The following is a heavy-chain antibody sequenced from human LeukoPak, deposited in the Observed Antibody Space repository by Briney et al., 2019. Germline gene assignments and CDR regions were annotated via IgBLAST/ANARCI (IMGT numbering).Heavy chain of an antibody. CDR1: RVTLPIYD. CDR2: ISYAVRAK. CDR3: AKDLRESVVLPETHGHWGMDL. V-gene: IGHV3-30*18. Sequence: RRSLRLSCAVSRVTLPIYDIDSVPVAPGKGHGWWARISYAVRAKYSTPSVKGRFTVSRDNSKNTVFLQMDILRPEDTSVYYCAKDLRESVVLPETHGHWGMDLWGQGTTVTVSS. D-gene: IGHD3-10*01. J-gene: IGHJ6*02.